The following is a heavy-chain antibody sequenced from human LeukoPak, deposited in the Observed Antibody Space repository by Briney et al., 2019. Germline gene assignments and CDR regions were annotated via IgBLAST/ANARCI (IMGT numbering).Heavy chain of an antibody. J-gene: IGHJ4*02. D-gene: IGHD6-6*01. CDR2: IIPIFGTA. Sequence: ASAKVSCKAPGGTFSSYAISWVRQAPGQGLEWMGGIIPIFGTANYAQKFQGRVTITADESTSTAYMELSSLRSEDTAVYYCARGSKQLGPGDFGYWGQGTLVTVSS. V-gene: IGHV1-69*13. CDR1: GGTFSSYA. CDR3: ARGSKQLGPGDFGY.